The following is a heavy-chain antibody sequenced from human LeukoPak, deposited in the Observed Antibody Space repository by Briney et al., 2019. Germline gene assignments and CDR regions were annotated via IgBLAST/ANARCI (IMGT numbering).Heavy chain of an antibody. D-gene: IGHD5-12*01. CDR1: GGSISDYY. V-gene: IGHV4-59*01. CDR2: VFNSGGT. CDR3: ARADSGYDHFEY. J-gene: IGHJ4*02. Sequence: SETLSLTCIVSGGSISDYYWNWIRQPPGKGLEWIGYVFNSGGTNFNPSLKSRIIISVDTSKNQFSLKLRSVTAADSGVYYCARADSGYDHFEYGGQGTRVTV.